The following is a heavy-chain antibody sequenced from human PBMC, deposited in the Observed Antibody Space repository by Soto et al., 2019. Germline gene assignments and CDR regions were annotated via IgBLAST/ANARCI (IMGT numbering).Heavy chain of an antibody. CDR3: AKFFVETGSNSGWPWSFHY. D-gene: IGHD6-25*01. Sequence: EVQLLESGGGLVQPGRSLRLSCAASGFTFSNYAMSWVRQAPGQGLDWVSAISGSGGTTYYADPVKGRFTISRDNSKNTLFLQMNSLRADDAAVYYCAKFFVETGSNSGWPWSFHYWGQGTLVTVSS. V-gene: IGHV3-23*01. CDR1: GFTFSNYA. CDR2: ISGSGGTT. J-gene: IGHJ4*02.